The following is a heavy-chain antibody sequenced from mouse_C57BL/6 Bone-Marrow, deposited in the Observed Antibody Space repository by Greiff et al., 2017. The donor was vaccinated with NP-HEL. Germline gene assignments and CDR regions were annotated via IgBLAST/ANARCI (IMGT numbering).Heavy chain of an antibody. V-gene: IGHV14-1*01. CDR1: GFNIKDYY. J-gene: IGHJ4*01. D-gene: IGHD1-3*01. CDR2: IDPEDGDT. Sequence: VQLQQSGAELVRPGASVKLSCTASGFNIKDYYMHWVKQRPEQGLEWIGRIDPEDGDTEYAPKFQGKATMTADTSSNTAYLQLSSLTSEDTAVYYCTTYNYDGNYYYAMDYWGQGTSGTVSS. CDR3: TTYNYDGNYYYAMDY.